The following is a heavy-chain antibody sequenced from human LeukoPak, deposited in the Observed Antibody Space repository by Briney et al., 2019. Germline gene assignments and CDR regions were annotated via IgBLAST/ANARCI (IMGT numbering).Heavy chain of an antibody. CDR1: GGSISSSSYY. Sequence: PSETLSLTCTVSGGSISSSSYYWGWIRQPPGRGLEWIGSIYYSGSTYYNPSLKSRVTISVDTSKNQFSLKLSSVTAADTAVYYCSEGYYFDYWGQGTLVTVSS. CDR2: IYYSGST. V-gene: IGHV4-39*01. CDR3: SEGYYFDY. J-gene: IGHJ4*02.